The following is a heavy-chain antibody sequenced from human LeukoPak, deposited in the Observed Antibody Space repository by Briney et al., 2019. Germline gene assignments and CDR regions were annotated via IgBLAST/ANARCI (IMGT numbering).Heavy chain of an antibody. CDR2: IYYSGST. J-gene: IGHJ4*02. D-gene: IGHD3-22*01. CDR3: ARAPAYYYDSGGYYS. V-gene: IGHV4-39*07. Sequence: PSETLSLTCTVSGGSISSSSYYWGWIRQPPGKGLEWIGSIYYSGSTYYNPSLKSRVTISVDTSKNQFSLKLSSVTAADTAVYYCARAPAYYYDSGGYYSWGQGTLVTVSS. CDR1: GGSISSSSYY.